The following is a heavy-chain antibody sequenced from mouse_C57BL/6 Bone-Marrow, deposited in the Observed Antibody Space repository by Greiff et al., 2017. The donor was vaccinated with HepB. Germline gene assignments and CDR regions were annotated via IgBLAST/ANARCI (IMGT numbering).Heavy chain of an antibody. J-gene: IGHJ4*01. CDR1: GYAFTNYL. D-gene: IGHD1-1*01. Sequence: QVHVKQSGAELVRPGTSVKVSCKASGYAFTNYLIEWVKQRPGQGLEWIGVINPGSGGTNYNEKFKGKATLTADKSSSTAYMQLSSLTSEDSAVYFCASIYYYGSSYDAMDYWGQGTSVTVSS. CDR2: INPGSGGT. V-gene: IGHV1-54*01. CDR3: ASIYYYGSSYDAMDY.